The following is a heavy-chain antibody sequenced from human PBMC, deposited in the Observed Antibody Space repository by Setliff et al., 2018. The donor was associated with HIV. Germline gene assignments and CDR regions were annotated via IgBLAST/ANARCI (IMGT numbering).Heavy chain of an antibody. CDR3: NIYYYYYMDV. J-gene: IGHJ6*03. CDR1: GGSFSGYY. CDR2: INHSGST. V-gene: IGHV4-34*01. Sequence: PPETLSLTCAVYGGSFSGYYWSWIRQPPGKGLEWIGEINHSGSTNYNPSLKSRVTISVDTSKNQFSLKLSSVTAADTAVYYCNIYYYYYMDVWGKGTTVTVAS.